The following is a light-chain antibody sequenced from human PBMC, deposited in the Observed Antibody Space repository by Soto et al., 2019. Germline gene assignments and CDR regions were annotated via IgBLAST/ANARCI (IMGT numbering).Light chain of an antibody. CDR2: GAS. J-gene: IGKJ1*01. CDR3: QQYNNWPGT. V-gene: IGKV3-15*01. Sequence: EIVMTQSPATLSVSAGERATLSCRASQSVSNNLAWYQQRPGQAPRLLIYGASTRATGIPARFSGSGSGTEFTLTISSLQSEDFAVYYCQQYNNWPGTLGQGTKVDIK. CDR1: QSVSNN.